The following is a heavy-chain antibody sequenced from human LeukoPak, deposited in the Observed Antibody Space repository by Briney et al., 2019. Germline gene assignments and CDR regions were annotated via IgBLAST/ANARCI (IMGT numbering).Heavy chain of an antibody. CDR1: GLIFSHYS. CDR3: ARGAAHSYGYFSDY. Sequence: GGTLRLSCATTGLIFSHYSMSWVRQAPGKGLEWLSFISTSSNTIYYADSVKVRFTVSRDNAKNSLYLQMNSLTGEDTAAYYCARGAAHSYGYFSDYWGQGILVIVSS. J-gene: IGHJ4*02. D-gene: IGHD3-22*01. V-gene: IGHV3-48*01. CDR2: ISTSSNTI.